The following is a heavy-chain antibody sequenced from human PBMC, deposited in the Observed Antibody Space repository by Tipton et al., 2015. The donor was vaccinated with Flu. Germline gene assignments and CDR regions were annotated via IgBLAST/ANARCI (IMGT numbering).Heavy chain of an antibody. CDR1: GITIRSNY. CDR3: ARGRGYCVTTTCLLPFDF. CDR2: INTIGET. D-gene: IGHD2/OR15-2a*01. V-gene: IGHV3-53*01. J-gene: IGHJ4*02. Sequence: SLRLSCAASGITIRSNYMNWVRQAPGKGLDWVSLINTIGETYYADSVKGRFTVSRDNSKNTLYLQMNSPRGEDTAVYYCARGRGYCVTTTCLLPFDFWGQGTLVTVSS.